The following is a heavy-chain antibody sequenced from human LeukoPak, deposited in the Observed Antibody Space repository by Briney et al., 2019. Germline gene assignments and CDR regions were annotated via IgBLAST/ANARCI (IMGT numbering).Heavy chain of an antibody. CDR3: GRDGRLIQLWFDP. J-gene: IGHJ5*02. CDR2: ITGSGDST. D-gene: IGHD5-18*01. Sequence: GGSLRLSCGASGFTFDDYGLSWVRQAPGKGLEWVSGITGSGDSTFYADSVKGRFTISRDNSKNTLYLQMNSLRADDTAVYYCGRDGRLIQLWFDPWGQGTLVTVSS. CDR1: GFTFDDYG. V-gene: IGHV3-23*01.